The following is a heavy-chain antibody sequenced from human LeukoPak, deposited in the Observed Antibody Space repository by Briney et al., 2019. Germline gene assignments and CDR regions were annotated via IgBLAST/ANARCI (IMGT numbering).Heavy chain of an antibody. CDR2: LYSDGRT. CDR3: ARDLGYCTNGVCHTRFDY. D-gene: IGHD2-8*01. Sequence: GGSLRLSCAASGFTVNSNYMNWVRQAPGKGLEWVSVLYSDGRTYYADSVKGRFTISRDTSKNTLYLQVNSLRAEDTAIYYCARDLGYCTNGVCHTRFDYWGQGTLVAVSS. V-gene: IGHV3-53*01. CDR1: GFTVNSNY. J-gene: IGHJ4*02.